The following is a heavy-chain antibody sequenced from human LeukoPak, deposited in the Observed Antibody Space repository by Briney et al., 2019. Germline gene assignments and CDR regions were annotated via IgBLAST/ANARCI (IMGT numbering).Heavy chain of an antibody. D-gene: IGHD3-10*01. CDR2: TYYRSKWYN. J-gene: IGHJ4*02. V-gene: IGHV6-1*01. CDR1: GDSVSSNIAA. Sequence: SQTLSLTCAISGDSVSSNIAAWNWIRQSPSRGLEWLGRTYYRSKWYNDYAVSVKGRITINPDTSKNQFCLQLNSVTPEDTAVYYGARDLPNRGRQNFDYWGQGTLVTVSS. CDR3: ARDLPNRGRQNFDY.